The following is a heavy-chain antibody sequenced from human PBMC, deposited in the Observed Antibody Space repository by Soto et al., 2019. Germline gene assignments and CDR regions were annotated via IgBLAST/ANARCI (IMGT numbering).Heavy chain of an antibody. J-gene: IGHJ6*03. Sequence: QVQLVQSGAEVKKPGASVKDSCKASGYTFINYYMHWVRQAPGQGLEWMGIINPSDGRTSYAKKYPGRGTMTRDTATSTVNMQLSSLRSEDTAVYFCSRCEQHYFGSGSYWQYYWYYMDVWGRGTWVTVSS. CDR3: SRCEQHYFGSGSYWQYYWYYMDV. CDR2: INPSDGRT. CDR1: GYTFINYY. D-gene: IGHD3-10*01. V-gene: IGHV1-46*03.